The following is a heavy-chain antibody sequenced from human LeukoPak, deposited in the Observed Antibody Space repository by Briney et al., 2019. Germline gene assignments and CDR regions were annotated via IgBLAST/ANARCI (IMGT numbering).Heavy chain of an antibody. D-gene: IGHD5/OR15-5a*01. CDR1: GYTFTSYG. V-gene: IGHV1-18*01. Sequence: ASVKVSCKASGYTFTSYGISWVRQAPGQGLEWMGWISAYNGNTNYAEKLQGRVTMTTDTSTSTAYMELRSLRSDDTAVYYCARSRSGLGYFDYWGQGTLVTVSS. CDR3: ARSRSGLGYFDY. CDR2: ISAYNGNT. J-gene: IGHJ4*02.